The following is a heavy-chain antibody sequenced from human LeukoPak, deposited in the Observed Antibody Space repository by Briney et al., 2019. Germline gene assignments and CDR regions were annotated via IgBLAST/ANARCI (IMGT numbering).Heavy chain of an antibody. Sequence: GGSLRLSCAASGFTFSNYGMHWVRQAPGKGLEWVAYISQHGVGIYNTDSVKGRFTISRDDAKNSLYLQMNSLRAEDTAVYYCARWAGGADYWGQGVRVTVSS. CDR1: GFTFSNYG. CDR3: ARWAGGADY. V-gene: IGHV3-48*01. J-gene: IGHJ4*02. D-gene: IGHD3-16*01. CDR2: ISQHGVGI.